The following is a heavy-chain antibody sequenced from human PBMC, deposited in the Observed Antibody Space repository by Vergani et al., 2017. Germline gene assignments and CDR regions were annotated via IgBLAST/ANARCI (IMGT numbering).Heavy chain of an antibody. Sequence: QVQLQESGPGLVKPSQTLSLTCTVSGGSISSGGYYWSWIRQHPGKGLEWIGYIYYSGSTYYNPSLKSRVTISLDTSKNQFALKLSSVTASDTAVYYCARTLYGSLWVIQGSWFDPWGQGTLVTVSS. CDR2: IYYSGST. J-gene: IGHJ5*02. CDR1: GGSISSGGYY. V-gene: IGHV4-31*03. D-gene: IGHD3-22*01. CDR3: ARTLYGSLWVIQGSWFDP.